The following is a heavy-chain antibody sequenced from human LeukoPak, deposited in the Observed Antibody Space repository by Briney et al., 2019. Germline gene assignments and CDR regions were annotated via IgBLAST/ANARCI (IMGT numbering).Heavy chain of an antibody. CDR2: IYYTGGT. CDR3: VRHGGTRVTLVEVYYFDY. CDR1: GGSITTSSYY. D-gene: IGHD4-11*01. Sequence: SETLPLTCTVSGGSITTSSYYWGWIRQPPEKGLEWIGSIYYTGGTSYSPSLKSRVTISVDTSKNQFSLKLSSVTAADTAVYYCVRHGGTRVTLVEVYYFDYWGQGTLVTVSS. V-gene: IGHV4-39*01. J-gene: IGHJ4*02.